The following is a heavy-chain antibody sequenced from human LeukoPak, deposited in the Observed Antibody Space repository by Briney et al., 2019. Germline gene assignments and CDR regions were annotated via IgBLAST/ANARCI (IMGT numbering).Heavy chain of an antibody. D-gene: IGHD3-9*01. V-gene: IGHV1-18*01. Sequence: ASVKVSCKASGYTFTSYGISWVRQAPGQGLEGMGWISAYNGNTNYAQKLQGRVTMTTDTSTSTAYMELRSLRSNDTAVYYCARDYDILTGYYKGLYPWGQGTLVTVSS. CDR1: GYTFTSYG. CDR2: ISAYNGNT. CDR3: ARDYDILTGYYKGLYP. J-gene: IGHJ5*02.